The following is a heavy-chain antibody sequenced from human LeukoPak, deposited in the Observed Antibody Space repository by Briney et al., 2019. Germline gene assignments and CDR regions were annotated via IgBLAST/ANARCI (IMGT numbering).Heavy chain of an antibody. V-gene: IGHV4-59*12. CDR2: IYYSGST. Sequence: SETLSLTCTVSGGSISSYYWSWIRQPPGKGLEWIGYIYYSGSTNYNPSLKSRVTISVDTSKNQFSLKLSSVTAADTAVYYCARLVVVPAAIIYYYYGMDVWGQGTTVTVSS. CDR1: GGSISSYY. CDR3: ARLVVVPAAIIYYYYGMDV. D-gene: IGHD2-2*02. J-gene: IGHJ6*02.